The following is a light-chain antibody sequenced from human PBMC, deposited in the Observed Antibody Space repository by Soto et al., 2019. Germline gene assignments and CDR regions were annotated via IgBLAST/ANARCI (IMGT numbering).Light chain of an antibody. CDR1: SSDVGGYNF. J-gene: IGLJ2*01. V-gene: IGLV2-14*01. CDR3: SSYTSSSTLVV. Sequence: QSVLTQPASVSGSPGQSITFSCTGTSSDVGGYNFVSWYQQHPGKAPKLMIYEVSNRPSGVSNGFSGSKSGNTASLTISGLQAEDEADYYCSSYTSSSTLVVFGGGTKLTVL. CDR2: EVS.